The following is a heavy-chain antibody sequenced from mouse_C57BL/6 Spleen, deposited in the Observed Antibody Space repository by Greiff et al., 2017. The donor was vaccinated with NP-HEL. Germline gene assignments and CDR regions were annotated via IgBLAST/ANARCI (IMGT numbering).Heavy chain of an antibody. CDR3: ARGDDETDLDY. D-gene: IGHD2-13*01. CDR2: INPSSGYT. CDR1: GYTFTSYT. Sequence: QVQLQQSGADLARPGASVKMSCKASGYTFTSYTMHWVKQRPGQGLEWIGYINPSSGYTKYNQKFKDKATLTADKSSSTAYMQLSSLTSEDSAVYYCARGDDETDLDYWGQSTTLTVAS. V-gene: IGHV1-4*01. J-gene: IGHJ2*01.